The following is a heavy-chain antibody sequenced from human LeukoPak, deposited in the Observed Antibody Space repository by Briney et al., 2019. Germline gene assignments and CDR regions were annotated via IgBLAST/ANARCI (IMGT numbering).Heavy chain of an antibody. CDR3: ARHIVVVTAISDAFDI. J-gene: IGHJ3*02. CDR2: IYYSGST. V-gene: IGHV4-59*08. Sequence: SETLSLTCAVYGGSFSSYYWSWIRQPPGKGLEWIGYIYYSGSTNYNPSLKSRVTISVDTSKNQFSLKLSSVTAADTAVYYCARHIVVVTAISDAFDIWGQGTMVTVSS. D-gene: IGHD2-21*02. CDR1: GGSFSSYY.